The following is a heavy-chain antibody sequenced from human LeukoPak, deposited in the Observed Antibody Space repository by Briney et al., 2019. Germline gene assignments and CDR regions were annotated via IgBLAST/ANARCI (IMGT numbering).Heavy chain of an antibody. CDR1: GFTFSRNA. CDR2: ISGSGGST. CDR3: AKWEDPSYSSRLGGLDY. Sequence: GGSLRLSCAASGFTFSRNAMGWVRQAPGKGLEWVSAISGSGGSTYYADSVKGRFTISRDNSKNTLYLQMNSLRAEDTAVYYCAKWEDPSYSSRLGGLDYWGQGTLVTVSS. V-gene: IGHV3-23*01. J-gene: IGHJ4*02. D-gene: IGHD6-13*01.